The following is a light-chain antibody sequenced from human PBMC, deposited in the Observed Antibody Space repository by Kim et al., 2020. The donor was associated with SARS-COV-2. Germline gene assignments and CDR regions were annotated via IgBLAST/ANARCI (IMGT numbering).Light chain of an antibody. CDR1: SLRSYY. CDR2: GKS. Sequence: ALGQTVRITCQGDSLRSYYASWYQQKPGQAPVLVIYGKSNRPSGIPDRFSGSSSGNTASLTITGAQAEDEADYYCNSRDSSGNLWVFGGGTKLTVL. CDR3: NSRDSSGNLWV. J-gene: IGLJ3*02. V-gene: IGLV3-19*01.